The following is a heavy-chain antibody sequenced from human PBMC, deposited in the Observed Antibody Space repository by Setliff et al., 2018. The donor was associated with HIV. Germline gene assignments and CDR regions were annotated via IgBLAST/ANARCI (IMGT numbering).Heavy chain of an antibody. J-gene: IGHJ5*02. Sequence: PGESLKISCKTSGYEFYGWWIGWVRQKPGKGLEWMGIIYPDDSNTRYSPSFRGQVTISADMSISTAYLQWSSLQASDTAMYYCVRHSGSSYKSNWFDPWGQGTRVTVSS. V-gene: IGHV5-51*01. CDR1: GYEFYGWW. CDR2: IYPDDSNT. CDR3: VRHSGSSYKSNWFDP. D-gene: IGHD1-26*01.